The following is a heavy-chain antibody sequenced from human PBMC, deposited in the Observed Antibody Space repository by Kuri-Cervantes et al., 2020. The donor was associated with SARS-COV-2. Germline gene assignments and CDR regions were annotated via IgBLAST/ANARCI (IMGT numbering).Heavy chain of an antibody. J-gene: IGHJ3*02. CDR3: ARERGQIYHYGSGSPTDHAFDI. D-gene: IGHD3-10*01. V-gene: IGHV4-59*01. Sequence: SETLSLTCTVPGGSISSYYWSWIRQPPGKGLEWIGYIYYSGSTNYNPSLKSRVTISVDTSKNQFSLKLSSVTAADTAVYYCARERGQIYHYGSGSPTDHAFDIWGQGTMVTVSS. CDR2: IYYSGST. CDR1: GGSISSYY.